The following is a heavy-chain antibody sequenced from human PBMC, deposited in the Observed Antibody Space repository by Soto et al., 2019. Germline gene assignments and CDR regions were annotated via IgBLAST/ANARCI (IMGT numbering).Heavy chain of an antibody. J-gene: IGHJ6*03. V-gene: IGHV3-23*01. D-gene: IGHD6-19*01. CDR2: ITGSSDIT. CDR1: GFAFSNHV. CDR3: AKCPLQSFYTDV. Sequence: EVQLLESGGGLVQPGGSLRLSCAASGFAFSNHVMTWVRQAPGKGLEWVSGITGSSDITTYADSVKGRFTISRDNSKNTLYLQINILRSEDTAIYFCAKCPLQSFYTDVWGKGATVTVSS.